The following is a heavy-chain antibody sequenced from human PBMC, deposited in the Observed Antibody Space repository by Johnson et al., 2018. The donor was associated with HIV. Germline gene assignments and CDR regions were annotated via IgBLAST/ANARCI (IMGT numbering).Heavy chain of an antibody. V-gene: IGHV3-30*04. CDR1: GFTFRTFP. J-gene: IGHJ3*02. CDR3: ARLPSGYNRDSFNI. CDR2: ISYNEDKK. D-gene: IGHD5-18*01. Sequence: QVQLVESGGGVVQPGKSLRLSCAASGFTFRTFPMHWVRQAPGKGLEWMAFISYNEDKKYYAASVKGRFTISRDNSKNILYLQMNSLRAEDTATYYCARLPSGYNRDSFNIWGQGTMVTVSS.